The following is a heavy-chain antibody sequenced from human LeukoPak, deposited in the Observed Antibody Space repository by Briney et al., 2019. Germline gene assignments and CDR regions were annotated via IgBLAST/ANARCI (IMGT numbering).Heavy chain of an antibody. D-gene: IGHD3-10*01. CDR1: GFTFSDYY. CDR2: IYSGGST. Sequence: GGSLRLSCAASGFTFSDYYMSWIRQAPGKGLEWVSVIYSGGSTYYADSVKGRFTISRDNSKNTLYLQMNSLRAEDTAVYYCASGGFAYFDYWGQGTLVTVSS. CDR3: ASGGFAYFDY. V-gene: IGHV3-66*01. J-gene: IGHJ4*02.